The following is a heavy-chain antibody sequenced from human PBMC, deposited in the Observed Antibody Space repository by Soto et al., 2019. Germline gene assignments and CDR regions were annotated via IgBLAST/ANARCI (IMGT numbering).Heavy chain of an antibody. CDR1: GGSISSSSYY. CDR3: ARLPFVVVTAIQGDPTDY. CDR2: IYYSGST. J-gene: IGHJ4*02. Sequence: QLQLQESGPGLVKPSETLSLTCTVSGGSISSSSYYWGWIRQPPGKGLEWIGSIYYSGSTYYNPSLKSRVTISVDTSKNQFSLKLSSVTAADTAVYYCARLPFVVVTAIQGDPTDYWGQGTLVTVSS. D-gene: IGHD2-21*02. V-gene: IGHV4-39*01.